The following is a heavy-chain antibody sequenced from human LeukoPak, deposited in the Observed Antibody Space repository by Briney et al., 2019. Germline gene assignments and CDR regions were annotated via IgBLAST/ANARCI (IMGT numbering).Heavy chain of an antibody. CDR2: ISSSSSYI. D-gene: IGHD4-23*01. Sequence: GGSLRLSCAASGFSFSSYNMNWVRQAPGKGLEWVSSISSSSSYIYYADSVKGRFTISRDNAKNSLYLQMNSLRAEDTAVYYCAKKYGGNSDTAFDIWGQGTMVTVSS. CDR3: AKKYGGNSDTAFDI. V-gene: IGHV3-21*01. J-gene: IGHJ3*02. CDR1: GFSFSSYN.